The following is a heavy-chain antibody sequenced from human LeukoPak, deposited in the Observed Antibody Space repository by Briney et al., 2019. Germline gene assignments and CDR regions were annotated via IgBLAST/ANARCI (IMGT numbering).Heavy chain of an antibody. CDR3: AREVAAAGTYYFDY. V-gene: IGHV4-4*07. J-gene: IGHJ4*02. D-gene: IGHD6-13*01. CDR2: IYTSGST. CDR1: GGSISSCY. Sequence: SETLSLTCTVSGGSISSCYWSWIRQPAGKGLEWIGRIYTSGSTNYNPSLKSRVTMSVDTSKNQFSLKLSSVTAADTAVYYCAREVAAAGTYYFDYWAREPWSPSPQ.